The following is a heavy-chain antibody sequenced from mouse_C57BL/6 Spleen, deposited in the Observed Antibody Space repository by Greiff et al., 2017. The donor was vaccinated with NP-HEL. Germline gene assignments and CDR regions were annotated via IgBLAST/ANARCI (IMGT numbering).Heavy chain of an antibody. D-gene: IGHD1-1*01. CDR1: GYSITSGYD. CDR2: ISYSGST. CDR3: ARGDYYGSSLPWFAY. V-gene: IGHV3-1*01. Sequence: EVQLQQSGPGMVKPSQSLSLTCTVTGYSITSGYDWHWIRHFPGNKLEWMGYISYSGSTNYNPSLKSRISITHDTSKNHFFLKLNSVTTEDTATYYCARGDYYGSSLPWFAYWGQGTLVTVSA. J-gene: IGHJ3*01.